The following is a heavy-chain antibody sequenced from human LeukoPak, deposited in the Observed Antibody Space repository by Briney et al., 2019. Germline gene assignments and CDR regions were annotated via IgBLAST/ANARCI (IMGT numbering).Heavy chain of an antibody. CDR1: GYTFTSYG. J-gene: IGHJ4*02. V-gene: IGHV1-18*01. CDR3: ARDLEFGELLSGPLGY. D-gene: IGHD3-10*01. CDR2: ISAYNGNT. Sequence: GASVKVSCKASGYTFTSYGISWVRQAPGQGLEWMGWISAYNGNTNYAQKLQGRVTMTTDTSTSTAYMELRSLRPDDTAVYYCARDLEFGELLSGPLGYWGQGTLVTVSS.